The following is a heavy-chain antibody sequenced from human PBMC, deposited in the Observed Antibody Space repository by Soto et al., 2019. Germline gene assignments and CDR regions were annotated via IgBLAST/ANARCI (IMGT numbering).Heavy chain of an antibody. CDR1: GGTFNNYG. CDR3: ASWDYDVLTGYSYDD. CDR2: IIPMIGRT. V-gene: IGHV1-69*01. J-gene: IGHJ4*02. D-gene: IGHD3-9*01. Sequence: QVQLVQSGAEVKKPGSSVKVSCKASGGTFNNYGMGWVRQAPGQGLEWMGGIIPMIGRTNYAQKFQGRVTLTADASRSTAYMELRSLRSEDTSVYYCASWDYDVLTGYSYDDWGQGPSSPSLQ.